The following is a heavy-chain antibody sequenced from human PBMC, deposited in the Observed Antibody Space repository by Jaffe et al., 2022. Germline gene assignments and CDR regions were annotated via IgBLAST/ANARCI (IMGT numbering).Heavy chain of an antibody. V-gene: IGHV3-48*03. CDR1: GFTFSSYE. D-gene: IGHD3-16*02. CDR2: ISSSGSTI. J-gene: IGHJ5*02. CDR3: ARDLQKVWGSYRYTGFDP. Sequence: EVQLVESGGGLVQPGGSLRLSCAASGFTFSSYEMNWVRQAPGKGLEWVSYISSSGSTIYYADSVKGRFTISRDNAKNSLYLQMNSLRAEDTAVYYCARDLQKVWGSYRYTGFDPWGQGTLVTVSS.